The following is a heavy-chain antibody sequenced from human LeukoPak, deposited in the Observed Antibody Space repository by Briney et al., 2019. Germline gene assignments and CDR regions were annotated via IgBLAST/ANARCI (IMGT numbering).Heavy chain of an antibody. D-gene: IGHD6-19*01. CDR3: ARGIAEQWLVEPMPAYMDA. CDR1: GFTFSSYA. V-gene: IGHV3-30-3*01. J-gene: IGHJ6*02. CDR2: ISYDGSNK. Sequence: QSGGSLRLSCAASGFTFSSYAMHWVRQAPGKGLEWVAVISYDGSNKYYADSVKGRFTISRDNSKNTLYLQMNSLRAEDTAVYYCARGIAEQWLVEPMPAYMDAWGQGTTVTVSS.